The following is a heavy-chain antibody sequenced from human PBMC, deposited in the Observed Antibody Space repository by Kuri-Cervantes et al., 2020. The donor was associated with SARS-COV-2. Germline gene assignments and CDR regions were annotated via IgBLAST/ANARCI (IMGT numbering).Heavy chain of an antibody. CDR2: ISSSSSYI. Sequence: ETLSLTCAASGFTFSSYSMNWVRQAPGKGLEWVSSISSSSSYIYYADSVKGRFTISRDNAKNSLYLQMNSLRAEDTAVYYCARGISYSGYGLDYWGQGTLVTVSS. CDR3: ARGISYSGYGLDY. V-gene: IGHV3-21*01. J-gene: IGHJ4*02. CDR1: GFTFSSYS. D-gene: IGHD5-12*01.